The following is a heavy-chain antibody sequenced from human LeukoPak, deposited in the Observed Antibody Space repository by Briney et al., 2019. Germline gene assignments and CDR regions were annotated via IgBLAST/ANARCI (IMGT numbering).Heavy chain of an antibody. J-gene: IGHJ3*02. CDR1: GDAINSGGYF. CDR2: IYYSGST. D-gene: IGHD1-20*01. V-gene: IGHV4-61*08. CDR3: ARDLCDNWNGCDRADAFDI. Sequence: PSETLSLTCAVSGDAINSGGYFWTWVRQPPGKGLEWIGYIYYSGSTNYNPSLKSRVTISVDTSKNQFSLKLSSVTAADTAVYYCARDLCDNWNGCDRADAFDIWGQGTMVTVSS.